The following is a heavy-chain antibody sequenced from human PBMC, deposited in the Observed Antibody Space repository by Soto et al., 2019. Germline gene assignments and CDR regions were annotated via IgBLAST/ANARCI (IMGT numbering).Heavy chain of an antibody. J-gene: IGHJ4*02. CDR1: GYTFTSYD. Sequence: QVQLVQSGAEVKKPGASVKVSCKASGYTFTSYDINWVRQATGQGLEWMGWMNPNSGNTGYAQKFQGRVTMTRNTSISTAYMELSSLRSEDTSVYYCARSVEWLASFDYWGQGTLVTVSS. CDR3: ARSVEWLASFDY. V-gene: IGHV1-8*01. D-gene: IGHD6-19*01. CDR2: MNPNSGNT.